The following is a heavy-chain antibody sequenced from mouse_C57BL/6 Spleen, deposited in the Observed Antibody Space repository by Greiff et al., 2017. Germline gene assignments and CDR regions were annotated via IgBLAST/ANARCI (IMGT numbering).Heavy chain of an antibody. J-gene: IGHJ2*01. CDR3: ARRGTTVAIDY. V-gene: IGHV1-69*01. CDR2: IAPSDSYT. CDR1: GYTFTSYW. Sequence: QVKLQQPGAELVMPGASVKLSCKASGYTFTSYWMHWVKQRPGQGLEWIGEIAPSDSYTNYNQKFTGKSTLTVDKSSSTAYMQLSSLPSEDSAVYYCARRGTTVAIDYWGQGTTLTVSS. D-gene: IGHD1-1*01.